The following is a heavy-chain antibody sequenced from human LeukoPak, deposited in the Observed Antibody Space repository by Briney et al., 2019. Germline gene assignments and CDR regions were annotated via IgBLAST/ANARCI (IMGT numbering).Heavy chain of an antibody. V-gene: IGHV4-34*01. Sequence: SETLSLTCAVYGGSFSVYYWSWIRQPPGKVLEWIGEINHSGSTNYNPSLKSRVTISVDTSKNQFSLKLRSVTAADTAVYYCARAGVVTMVRGVISYWGQGTLATVSS. J-gene: IGHJ4*02. CDR3: ARAGVVTMVRGVISY. CDR1: GGSFSVYY. CDR2: INHSGST. D-gene: IGHD3-10*01.